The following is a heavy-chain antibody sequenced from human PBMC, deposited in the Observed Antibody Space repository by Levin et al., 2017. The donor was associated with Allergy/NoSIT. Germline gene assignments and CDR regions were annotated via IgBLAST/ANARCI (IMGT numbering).Heavy chain of an antibody. CDR1: GYTFTSYG. CDR3: ARIIAAAGNYYYYGMDV. D-gene: IGHD6-13*01. V-gene: IGHV1-18*01. J-gene: IGHJ6*02. Sequence: PAASVKVSCKASGYTFTSYGISWVRQAPGQGLEWMGWISAYNGNTNYAQKLQGRVTMTTDTSTSTAYMELRSLRSDDTAVYYCARIIAAAGNYYYYGMDVWGQGTTVTVSS. CDR2: ISAYNGNT.